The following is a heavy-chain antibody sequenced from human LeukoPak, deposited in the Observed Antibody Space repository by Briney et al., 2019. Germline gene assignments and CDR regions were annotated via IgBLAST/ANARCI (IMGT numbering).Heavy chain of an antibody. CDR3: ARPLNYYYGMDV. CDR1: GYSFGIYW. CDR2: IHPGDSDT. J-gene: IGHJ6*02. V-gene: IGHV5-51*01. D-gene: IGHD2-8*01. Sequence: GESLKISCKGSGYSFGIYWIAWVRQMPGKGLEWMGIIHPGDSDTRYSPSFQGQVTISADKSINTAYLQWDSLKASDTAMYYCARPLNYYYGMDVWGRGTTVTVSS.